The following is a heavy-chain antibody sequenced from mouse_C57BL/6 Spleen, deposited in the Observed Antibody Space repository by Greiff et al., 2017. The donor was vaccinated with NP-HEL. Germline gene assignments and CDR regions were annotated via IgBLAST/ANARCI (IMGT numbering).Heavy chain of an antibody. CDR2: IWTGGGT. D-gene: IGHD1-1*01. J-gene: IGHJ4*01. V-gene: IGHV2-9-1*01. Sequence: QVQLQQSGPGLVAPSQSLSITCTVSGFSLTSYAISWVRQPPGKGLEWLGVIWTGGGTNYNSALKSRLSISKDNSKSQVFLKMNSLQTDDTARYYCARNHGSSYEYYAMDYWGQGTSVTVSS. CDR1: GFSLTSYA. CDR3: ARNHGSSYEYYAMDY.